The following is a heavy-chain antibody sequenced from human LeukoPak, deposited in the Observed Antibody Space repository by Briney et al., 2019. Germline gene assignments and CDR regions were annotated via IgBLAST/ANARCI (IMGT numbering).Heavy chain of an antibody. CDR2: IYYSGST. Sequence: SETLSLTCTVSGGSISSYYWSWIRQPPGKGLEWIGYIYYSGSTNYNPSLKSRVTISVDTSKNQFSLKLSSVTAADTAVYYCARVLGSYYDILTGYYRVMYFDYWGQGTLVTVSS. J-gene: IGHJ4*02. V-gene: IGHV4-59*12. CDR3: ARVLGSYYDILTGYYRVMYFDY. D-gene: IGHD3-9*01. CDR1: GGSISSYY.